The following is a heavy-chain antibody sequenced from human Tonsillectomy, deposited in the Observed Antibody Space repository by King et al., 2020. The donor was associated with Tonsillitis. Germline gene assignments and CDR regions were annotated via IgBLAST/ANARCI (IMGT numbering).Heavy chain of an antibody. D-gene: IGHD1-26*01. CDR1: GFTVSSNY. CDR3: ALLDFYYYYMDV. Sequence: VQLVESGGGLVQPGGSLRLSCAASGFTVSSNYMSWVRQAPGKGLEWVSVIYSGGTTYCADSVKGRFTISRHNSNNTLYLQMNSLRAEDTAVYYCALLDFYYYYMDVWGKGTTVTVSS. J-gene: IGHJ6*03. V-gene: IGHV3-53*04. CDR2: IYSGGTT.